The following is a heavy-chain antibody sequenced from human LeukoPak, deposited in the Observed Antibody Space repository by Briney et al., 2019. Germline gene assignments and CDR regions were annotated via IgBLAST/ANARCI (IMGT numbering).Heavy chain of an antibody. J-gene: IGHJ6*03. CDR2: ISGSGGST. CDR1: GFTFSSFG. V-gene: IGHV3-23*01. Sequence: GGSLRLSCAASGFTFSSFGMSWVRQAPGKGLEWVSAISGSGGSTYYADSVKGRFTISRDNSKNTLYLQMNSLRAEDTAVYYCARVYYGSGSLHYYYYYMDVWGKGTTVTISS. D-gene: IGHD3-10*01. CDR3: ARVYYGSGSLHYYYYYMDV.